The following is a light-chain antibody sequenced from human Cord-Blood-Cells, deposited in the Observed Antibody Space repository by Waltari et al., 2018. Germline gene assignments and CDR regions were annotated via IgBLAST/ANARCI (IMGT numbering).Light chain of an antibody. CDR1: SLRSYY. CDR2: GKN. Sequence: SSELTQDPAVSVALGQTVRITCQGDSLRSYYASWYKQKPGQAPVLVIYGKNNRPSGTTELFSGSRSGNTASLTITGAQAEDEADYYGNTRDISGNHVVFGGGTKLTVL. V-gene: IGLV3-19*01. CDR3: NTRDISGNHVV. J-gene: IGLJ2*01.